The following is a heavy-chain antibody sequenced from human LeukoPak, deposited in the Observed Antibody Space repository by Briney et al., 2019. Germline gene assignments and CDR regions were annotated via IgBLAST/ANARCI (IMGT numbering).Heavy chain of an antibody. D-gene: IGHD6-19*01. CDR2: IYYSGST. Sequence: PSETLSLTCTVSGGSISSSSTFWGWIRQPPVKGLEWIGSIYYSGSTYYSPSLESRVTISVDTSKNQFSLKLSSVTAADTAVYYCARRVAGLPYGMDVWGQGTTVTVSS. CDR1: GGSISSSSTF. J-gene: IGHJ6*02. CDR3: ARRVAGLPYGMDV. V-gene: IGHV4-39*01.